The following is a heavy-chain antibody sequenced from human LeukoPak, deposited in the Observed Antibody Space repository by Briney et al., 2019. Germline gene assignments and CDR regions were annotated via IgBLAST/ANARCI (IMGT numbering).Heavy chain of an antibody. CDR3: ARDLPARY. V-gene: IGHV1-8*01. J-gene: IGHJ4*02. Sequence: GLEWIGWMNPNSGNTGYAQKFQGRVTMTRNTSISTAYMELSSLRSEDTAVYYCARDLPARYWGQGTLVTVSS. CDR2: MNPNSGNT. D-gene: IGHD6-25*01.